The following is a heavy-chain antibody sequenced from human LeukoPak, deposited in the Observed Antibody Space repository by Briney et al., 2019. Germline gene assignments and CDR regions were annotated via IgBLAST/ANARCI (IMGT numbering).Heavy chain of an antibody. J-gene: IGHJ6*03. CDR2: IRYDGSNK. V-gene: IGHV3-30*02. Sequence: GSLRLSCAASGFTFSSYGMHWVRQAPGKGLEWVAFIRYDGSNKYYADSVKGRFTISRDNSKNTLYLQMNSLRAEDTAVYYCAKDPIAARLVWEWGPYYYYMDVWGKGTTVTVSS. CDR1: GFTFSSYG. D-gene: IGHD6-6*01. CDR3: AKDPIAARLVWEWGPYYYYMDV.